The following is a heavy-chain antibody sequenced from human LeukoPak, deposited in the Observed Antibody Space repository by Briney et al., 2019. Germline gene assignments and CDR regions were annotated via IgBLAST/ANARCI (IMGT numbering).Heavy chain of an antibody. CDR1: GGSISSSNW. D-gene: IGHD6-13*01. CDR2: IYHSGST. Sequence: SETLSLTCAVSGGSISSSNWWSWVRQPPGKGLEWIGEIYHSGSTNYNPSLKSRVTISVDKSKNQFSLKLSSVTAADTAVYYCARASSSSWYRYFDYWGQGTLVTVSS. V-gene: IGHV4-4*02. J-gene: IGHJ4*02. CDR3: ARASSSSWYRYFDY.